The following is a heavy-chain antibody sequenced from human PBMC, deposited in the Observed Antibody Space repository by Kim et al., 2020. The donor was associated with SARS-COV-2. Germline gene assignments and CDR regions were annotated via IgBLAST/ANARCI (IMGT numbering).Heavy chain of an antibody. V-gene: IGHV1-69*01. Sequence: AQKFQGRVTSTADEATSTAYRELSSLRSEDTAVYYCARGFAAVAGTRFDYWGQGTLVTVSS. D-gene: IGHD6-19*01. CDR3: ARGFAAVAGTRFDY. J-gene: IGHJ4*02.